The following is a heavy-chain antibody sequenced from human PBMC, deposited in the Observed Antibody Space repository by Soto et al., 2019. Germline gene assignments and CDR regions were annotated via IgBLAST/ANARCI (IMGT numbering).Heavy chain of an antibody. CDR2: IYYTGST. CDR3: ARVRCSGGNCSRQAFHI. J-gene: IGHJ3*02. D-gene: IGHD2-15*01. CDR1: GGSVSSGSYY. Sequence: SETLSLTCTVYGGSVSSGSYYWSWIRQPPGKGLEWIGYIYYTGSTNYNPSLKSRVTISVDRSKNQFSLKLTSVTAADTAVYYCARVRCSGGNCSRQAFHISGPGTMLTLSS. V-gene: IGHV4-61*01.